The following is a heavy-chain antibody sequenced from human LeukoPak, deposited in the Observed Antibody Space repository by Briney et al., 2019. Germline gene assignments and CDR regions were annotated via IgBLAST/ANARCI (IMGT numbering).Heavy chain of an antibody. CDR3: TREDNWYFDL. CDR1: GFTFSDYY. J-gene: IGHJ2*01. Sequence: GGSLRLSCAASGFTFSDYYMTWIRQAPGKGLEWLSYVNTGSTYTNYANSVKGRFTISRDNAKNSLYLQLNSLRAEDTAVYYCTREDNWYFDLWGRGTLVTVSS. V-gene: IGHV3-11*05. CDR2: VNTGSTYT.